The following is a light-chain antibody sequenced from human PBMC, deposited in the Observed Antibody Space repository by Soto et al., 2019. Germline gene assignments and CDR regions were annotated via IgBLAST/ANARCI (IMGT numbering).Light chain of an antibody. V-gene: IGLV2-23*01. CDR1: SSDFGSYKF. CDR2: ETS. Sequence: QSVLAQPASVSGSPGQSVTISCTGTSSDFGSYKFVSWYQHHPGTVPKVIIYETSKRPSGVSDRFSGSKSGNTASLTISGLQAEDEADYYCFSFTSTNTHVFGSGTKVTIL. CDR3: FSFTSTNTHV. J-gene: IGLJ1*01.